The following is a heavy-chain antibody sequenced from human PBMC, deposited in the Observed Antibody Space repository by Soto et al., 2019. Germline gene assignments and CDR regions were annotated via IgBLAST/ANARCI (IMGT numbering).Heavy chain of an antibody. Sequence: GGSLRLSCAASGFTFSSYAMSWVRQAPGKGLEWVSASSGSGGSTYYADSVKGRFTISRDNSKNTLYLQMNSLRAEDTAVYYCAKWAISGLAYYYYYMDVWGKGTTVTVSS. CDR2: SSGSGGST. V-gene: IGHV3-23*01. CDR3: AKWAISGLAYYYYYMDV. J-gene: IGHJ6*03. CDR1: GFTFSSYA. D-gene: IGHD1-26*01.